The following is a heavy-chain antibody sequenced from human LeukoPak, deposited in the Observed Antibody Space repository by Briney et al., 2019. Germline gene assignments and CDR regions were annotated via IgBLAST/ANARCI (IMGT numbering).Heavy chain of an antibody. V-gene: IGHV3-11*01. J-gene: IGHJ4*02. CDR1: GFSFSDHY. Sequence: PGGSLTLSCAASGFSFSDHYMSWIRRAPGKGLEWLSYITGSSTIIKYADSVRGRFTISRDNAKNSVYLQMNSLRADDTAIYYCARYHHYFDYWGQGTLVTVSS. CDR3: ARYHHYFDY. CDR2: ITGSSTII.